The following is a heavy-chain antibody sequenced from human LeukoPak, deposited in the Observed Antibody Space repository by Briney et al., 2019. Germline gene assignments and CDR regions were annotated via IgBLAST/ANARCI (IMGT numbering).Heavy chain of an antibody. J-gene: IGHJ4*02. Sequence: GGSLRLSCADSGFAFDDYAMHWVRQAPGKGLEWDSGISVNGHIDYADSVKGRFTISRDNAKNSLYLQMNSLRAEDTALYYCAKCRRCITTSCYTAFDYWGQGTLVTVSS. V-gene: IGHV3-9*01. CDR2: ISVNGHI. CDR3: AKCRRCITTSCYTAFDY. CDR1: GFAFDDYA. D-gene: IGHD2-2*02.